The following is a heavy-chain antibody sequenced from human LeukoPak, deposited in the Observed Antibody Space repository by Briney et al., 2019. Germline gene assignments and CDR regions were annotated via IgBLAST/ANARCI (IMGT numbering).Heavy chain of an antibody. D-gene: IGHD2-2*01. Sequence: GGSLRLSCAASGFTFSSYSMNWVRQAPGKGLEWVSAISGSGGSTYYADSVKGRFTISRDNSKNTLYLQMNSLRAEDTALYYCARYCTSSSCYGQDYYYGMDVWGQGTTVTVSS. CDR1: GFTFSSYS. V-gene: IGHV3-23*01. CDR2: ISGSGGST. CDR3: ARYCTSSSCYGQDYYYGMDV. J-gene: IGHJ6*02.